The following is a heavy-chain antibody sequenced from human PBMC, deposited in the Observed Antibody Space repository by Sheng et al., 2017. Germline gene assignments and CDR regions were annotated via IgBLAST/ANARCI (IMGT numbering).Heavy chain of an antibody. CDR1: GTTFSDNY. CDR2: SRNKANSYTT. CDR3: ARGGHDYRDFDY. V-gene: IGHV3-72*01. J-gene: IGHJ4*02. Sequence: EVQLVESGGGLVQPGGSLRVSCAASGTTFSDNYMDWLRQPPGEGLEWVARSRNKANSYTTEYAASVKGRFTISRDDSKNSLYLQMNSLKTEDTAVYYCARGGHDYRDFDYWGQGTLVTVSS. D-gene: IGHD3-16*01.